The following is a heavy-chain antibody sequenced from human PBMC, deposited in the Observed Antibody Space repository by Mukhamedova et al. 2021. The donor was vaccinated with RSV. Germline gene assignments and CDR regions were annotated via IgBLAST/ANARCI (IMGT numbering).Heavy chain of an antibody. CDR3: ARDLSYCDHPT. D-gene: IGHD3-22*01. J-gene: IGHJ5*02. Sequence: PGKGLEWVAIISYDGSNKYYADSVKGRFTISRDNSKNTLYLQMNSLRAEDTAVYYCARDLSYCDHPTSGQGTLGTVSS. CDR2: ISYDGSNK. V-gene: IGHV3-30*04.